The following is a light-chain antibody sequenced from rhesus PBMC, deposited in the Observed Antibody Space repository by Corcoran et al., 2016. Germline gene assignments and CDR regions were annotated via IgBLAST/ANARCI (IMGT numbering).Light chain of an antibody. J-gene: IGKJ4*01. CDR3: QQDYSWPLT. V-gene: IGKV3-42*01. Sequence: EIVMTQSPATLSLSPGERATLSCRASQSVSSSLAWYQQKPGQAPKLLIYGASRRATGIPDRVRGSGAGTEGTLTISSLEPEDVGVDYCQQDYSWPLTFGGGTKVELK. CDR1: QSVSSS. CDR2: GAS.